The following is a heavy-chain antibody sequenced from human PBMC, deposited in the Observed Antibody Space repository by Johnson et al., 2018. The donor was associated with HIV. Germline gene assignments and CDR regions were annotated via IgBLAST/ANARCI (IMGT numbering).Heavy chain of an antibody. D-gene: IGHD5-12*01. V-gene: IGHV3-72*01. CDR3: TTGLSSGKGAFDI. Sequence: MQLVESGGGVVQPGRSLRLSCAASGFTFSDHYMDWVRQAPGKGLEWVGRIRSKAISYATAYDASVKGRFTISRDNSKNTLYLQMNSLKTEDTAVYYCTTGLSSGKGAFDIWGQGTMVTVSS. CDR1: GFTFSDHY. CDR2: IRSKAISYAT. J-gene: IGHJ3*02.